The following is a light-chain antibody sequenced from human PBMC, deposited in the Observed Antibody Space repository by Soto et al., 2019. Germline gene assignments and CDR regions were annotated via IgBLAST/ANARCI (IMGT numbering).Light chain of an antibody. J-gene: IGKJ4*01. CDR1: QSVSSSY. V-gene: IGKV3-15*01. CDR3: QHYHNWPPSLT. CDR2: GAT. Sequence: EIVLTQSPGTLSLSPGERATLSCRAGQSVSSSYLAWYQQKPGQAPRLLIHGATTRATGIPARFSGSGSGTEFTLTISSLQSEDFAVYYCQHYHNWPPSLTFGGGTKVDI.